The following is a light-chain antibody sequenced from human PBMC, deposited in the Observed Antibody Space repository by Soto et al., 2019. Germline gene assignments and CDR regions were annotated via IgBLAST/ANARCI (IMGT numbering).Light chain of an antibody. CDR1: SSNIGAGYD. Sequence: QSVLTQPPSVSGAPGQRVTISCTGSSSNIGAGYDVHWYQQLPGTAPKLLIYGNSNRPSGGPDRFSGSKSGTSASLAITGLEAEDEADYYGQSYDSSLSGWVFGGGTKVTIL. CDR3: QSYDSSLSGWV. J-gene: IGLJ3*02. V-gene: IGLV1-40*01. CDR2: GNS.